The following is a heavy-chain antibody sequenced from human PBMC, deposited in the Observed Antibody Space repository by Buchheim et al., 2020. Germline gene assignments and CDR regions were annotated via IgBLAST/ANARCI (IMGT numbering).Heavy chain of an antibody. CDR3: ARGGYCSGGSCYSGWWFDP. V-gene: IGHV3-48*02. CDR1: GFTFSSYS. CDR2: ISSSSSTI. J-gene: IGHJ5*02. D-gene: IGHD2-15*01. Sequence: EVQLVESGGGLVQPGGSLRLSCAASGFTFSSYSMNWVRQAPGKGLEWVSYISSSSSTIYYTDSVKGRFTISRDNAKNSLYLQINSLRDEDTAVYYCARGGYCSGGSCYSGWWFDPWGQGTL.